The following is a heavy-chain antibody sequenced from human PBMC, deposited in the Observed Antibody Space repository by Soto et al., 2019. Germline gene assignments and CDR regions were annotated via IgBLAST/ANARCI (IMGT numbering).Heavy chain of an antibody. J-gene: IGHJ4*02. CDR1: GFTFSSYA. CDR2: ISGSGGST. D-gene: IGHD4-4*01. V-gene: IGHV3-23*01. Sequence: VGSLRLSCAASGFTFSSYAMSWVRQAPGKGLEWVSAISGSGGSTYYADSVKGRFTISRDNSKNTLYLQMNSLRAEDTAVYYCAKDRDYSNSNDYWGQGTLVTVSS. CDR3: AKDRDYSNSNDY.